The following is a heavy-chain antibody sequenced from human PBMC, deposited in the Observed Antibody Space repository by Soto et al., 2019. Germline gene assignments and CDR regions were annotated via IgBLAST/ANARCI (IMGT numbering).Heavy chain of an antibody. CDR2: INIDGSRI. CDR1: GFTFSTYW. CDR3: ASRPPGADWYGVFDY. D-gene: IGHD6-13*01. Sequence: GGSLRLSCAASGFTFSTYWMHWVRQAPGKGLEWVSRINIDGSRISYVDSVKGRCTISRDNARNTFYMEMNSARVEDTAVYYCASRPPGADWYGVFDYWGQGKLVTVSS. J-gene: IGHJ4*02. V-gene: IGHV3-74*01.